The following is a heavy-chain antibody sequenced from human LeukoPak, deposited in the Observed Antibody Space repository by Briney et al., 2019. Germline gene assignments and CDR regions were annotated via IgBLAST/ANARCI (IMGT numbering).Heavy chain of an antibody. CDR1: GFSFSSNA. CDR2: ISGSGGST. J-gene: IGHJ1*01. CDR3: AKDRDSSGYYYFSEYFQH. D-gene: IGHD3-22*01. Sequence: SGGSLRRSCAASGFSFSSNAMSWVRQAPGKGLEWVSAISGSGGSTYYADSGKGRFTISRDNSKNTLYLQMNSLRAEDTAVYYCAKDRDSSGYYYFSEYFQHWGQGTLVTVSS. V-gene: IGHV3-23*01.